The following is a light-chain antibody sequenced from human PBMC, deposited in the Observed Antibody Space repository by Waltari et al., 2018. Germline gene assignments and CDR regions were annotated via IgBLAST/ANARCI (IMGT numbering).Light chain of an antibody. CDR3: QQTYSSPT. V-gene: IGKV1-39*01. J-gene: IGKJ4*01. CDR2: ATS. Sequence: DIQLTQSPSSLSASVGDRVTITCRASETISDSLNWYQQKPGKPPRLLICATSTLQGGVPSRFSGSGSGPDFTLTISSLQPEDFATYFCQQTYSSPTFGGGTKV. CDR1: ETISDS.